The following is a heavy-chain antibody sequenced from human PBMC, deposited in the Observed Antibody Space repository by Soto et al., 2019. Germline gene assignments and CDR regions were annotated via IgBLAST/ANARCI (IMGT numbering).Heavy chain of an antibody. Sequence: HVQLVQSGAEVKKPGASVKVSCKASGYTFTDYAIQWVRQAPGQRLEWMGWINAGNGNTKYSQKFQGRVTITRDTSASTAYIELSSLISEDTAFYSCARELDFWIGYSFDYWGQGTLVTVSS. CDR3: ARELDFWIGYSFDY. D-gene: IGHD3-3*01. J-gene: IGHJ4*02. CDR2: INAGNGNT. CDR1: GYTFTDYA. V-gene: IGHV1-3*01.